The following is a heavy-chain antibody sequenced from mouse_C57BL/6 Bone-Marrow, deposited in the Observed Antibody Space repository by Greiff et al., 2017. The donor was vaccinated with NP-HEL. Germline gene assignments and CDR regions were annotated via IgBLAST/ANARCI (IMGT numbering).Heavy chain of an antibody. CDR2: IDPSDSYT. D-gene: IGHD4-1*01. J-gene: IGHJ4*01. CDR1: GYTFTSYW. Sequence: QVQLQQPGAELVRPGTSVKLSCKASGYTFTSYWMHWVKQRPGQGLEWIGVIDPSDSYTNYNQKFKGKATLTVDTSSSTAYMQLSSLTSEDSAVYYCARYWACWGQGTSVTVSS. CDR3: ARYWAC. V-gene: IGHV1-59*01.